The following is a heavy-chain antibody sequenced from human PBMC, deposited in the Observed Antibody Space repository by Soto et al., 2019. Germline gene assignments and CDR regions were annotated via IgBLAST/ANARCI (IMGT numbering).Heavy chain of an antibody. Sequence: QVQLQESGPGLVKPSQTLSLTCTVSGGSISSGDYYWSWIRQPPGKGLELIGYIYYIGTTYYNPSLKSRVTISVDMSKKQFSLKLSSVTAADTAVYYCARLAGTTFFCGGMDVWGQGTTVTVSS. D-gene: IGHD1-7*01. V-gene: IGHV4-30-4*01. CDR2: IYYIGTT. J-gene: IGHJ6*02. CDR3: ARLAGTTFFCGGMDV. CDR1: GGSISSGDYY.